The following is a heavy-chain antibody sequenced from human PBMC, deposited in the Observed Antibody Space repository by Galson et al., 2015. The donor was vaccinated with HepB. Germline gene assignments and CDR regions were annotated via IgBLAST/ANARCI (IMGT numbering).Heavy chain of an antibody. V-gene: IGHV3-23*01. Sequence: SLRLSCAPSGFTFGSYAMPWVRQAPGKGLEWVSLIRCDGSHRYYAESVKGRFTISRDNSKNTMYLQMNSLRAEDTAVYYCAKDRLDYYDSDGYIDAFDVWGQGTVVTVSS. D-gene: IGHD3-22*01. CDR3: AKDRLDYYDSDGYIDAFDV. J-gene: IGHJ3*01. CDR2: IRCDGSHR. CDR1: GFTFGSYA.